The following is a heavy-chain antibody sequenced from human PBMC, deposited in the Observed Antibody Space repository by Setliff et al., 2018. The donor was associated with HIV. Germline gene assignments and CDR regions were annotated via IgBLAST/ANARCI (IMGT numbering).Heavy chain of an antibody. CDR3: ARDTYSRSSVGNYYYYYMDV. Sequence: GGSLRLSCAASGFTVSSNYMSWVRQAPGKGLEWVSVIYSGGSTYYADSVRGRFTISRHNSKNTLYLQMNSLRAEDTAVYYCARDTYSRSSVGNYYYYYMDVWGKGTTVTVSS. CDR2: IYSGGST. CDR1: GFTVSSNY. V-gene: IGHV3-53*04. D-gene: IGHD6-6*01. J-gene: IGHJ6*03.